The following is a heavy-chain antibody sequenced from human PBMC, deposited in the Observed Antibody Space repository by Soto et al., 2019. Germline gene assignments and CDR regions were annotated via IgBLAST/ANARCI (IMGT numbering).Heavy chain of an antibody. V-gene: IGHV3-30*03. D-gene: IGHD5-18*01. CDR1: GFTFSSYG. Sequence: GGSLRLSCAASGFTFSSYGMHWVRQAPGKGLEWVAVISYDGSNKYYADSVKGRLTISRDNSKNTLYLQMNSLRAEDTAVYYCASQDTAMVLRYYFDYWGQGTLVTVSS. J-gene: IGHJ4*02. CDR3: ASQDTAMVLRYYFDY. CDR2: ISYDGSNK.